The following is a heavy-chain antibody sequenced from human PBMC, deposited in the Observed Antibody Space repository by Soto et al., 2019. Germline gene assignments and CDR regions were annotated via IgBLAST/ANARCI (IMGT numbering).Heavy chain of an antibody. CDR1: GGSFRGYY. Sequence: SETLSLTCAVYGGSFRGYYWSWIRQPPGKGLEWIGEINHSGSTNYNPSLKSRVTISVDTSKNQFSLKLSSVTAADTAVYYCARSNYGDYLSYWGQGTLVTVSS. D-gene: IGHD4-17*01. CDR2: INHSGST. V-gene: IGHV4-34*01. CDR3: ARSNYGDYLSY. J-gene: IGHJ4*02.